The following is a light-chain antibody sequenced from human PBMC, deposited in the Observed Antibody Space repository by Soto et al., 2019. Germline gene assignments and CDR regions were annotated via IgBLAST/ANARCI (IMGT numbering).Light chain of an antibody. CDR2: DAS. CDR1: QSISYY. Sequence: EIVLTQSPATLSLSPGERATLSCRASQSISYYLAWYQQRPGQAPRLLIFDASNKATGIPARFSASGSGTDFTLTTSSLEAEDVGVYYCQQRSNWRGTFGGGTKVEIK. V-gene: IGKV3-11*01. CDR3: QQRSNWRGT. J-gene: IGKJ4*01.